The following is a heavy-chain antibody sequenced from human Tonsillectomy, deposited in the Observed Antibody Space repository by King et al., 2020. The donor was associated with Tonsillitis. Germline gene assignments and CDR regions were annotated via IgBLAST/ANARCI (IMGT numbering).Heavy chain of an antibody. CDR3: ARVTTGAFDI. CDR2: INSDGSSI. D-gene: IGHD4-17*01. CDR1: GFTFSDYW. J-gene: IGHJ3*02. Sequence: VQLVESGGGLVQPGGSLRLSCAGSGFTFSDYWMHWVRQAPGKGLVWVSGINSDGSSIIYADSVKGRITITRDIAKNTLYLQMNGLRAEETAVYYCARVTTGAFDIWGQGTMVTVSS. V-gene: IGHV3-74*01.